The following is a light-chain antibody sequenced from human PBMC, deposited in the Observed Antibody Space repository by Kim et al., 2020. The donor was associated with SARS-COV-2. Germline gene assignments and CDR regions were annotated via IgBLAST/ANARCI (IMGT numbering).Light chain of an antibody. CDR1: QRISNY. CDR2: AAS. Sequence: ASVGDRVTITCRASQRISNYLNWYQQKPRKAPKLLIYAASSLQSGVPSRFSGSGSGTDFTLTISSLQPEDFATYYCQQSYSTSITFGQGTRLEIK. V-gene: IGKV1-39*01. CDR3: QQSYSTSIT. J-gene: IGKJ5*01.